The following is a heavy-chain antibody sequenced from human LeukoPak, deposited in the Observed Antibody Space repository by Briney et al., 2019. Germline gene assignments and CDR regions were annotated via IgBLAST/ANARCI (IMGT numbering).Heavy chain of an antibody. CDR3: ARDGGGYSGYDPFDY. CDR1: GGTFSSYA. J-gene: IGHJ4*02. D-gene: IGHD5-12*01. Sequence: SVKVSCKASGGTFSSYAISWVRQAPGQGLEWMGGITPIFGTAKYAQKVQGRVTMSTDESTSTAYMELSSLRAEDTAVYYCARDGGGYSGYDPFDYWGQGTLVTVSS. V-gene: IGHV1-69*05. CDR2: ITPIFGTA.